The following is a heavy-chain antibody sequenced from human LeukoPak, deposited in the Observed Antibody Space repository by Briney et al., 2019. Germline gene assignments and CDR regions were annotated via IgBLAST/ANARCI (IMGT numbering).Heavy chain of an antibody. Sequence: GGSLRLSCVASGFSFSSHWMSWVRQAPGKGLEWVANIKQDGSEKYYVDSVKGRFTISRDNAKNSLYLQMNSLRAEDTAVYYCARGKYYFDYWGQGTLVTVSS. CDR2: IKQDGSEK. CDR1: GFSFSSHW. V-gene: IGHV3-7*04. J-gene: IGHJ4*02. CDR3: ARGKYYFDY.